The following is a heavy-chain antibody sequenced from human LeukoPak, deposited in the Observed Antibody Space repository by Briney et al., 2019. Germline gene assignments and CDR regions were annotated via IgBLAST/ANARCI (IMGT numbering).Heavy chain of an antibody. Sequence: GGSLRLSCAASGFTFSSYAMHWVRQAPGKGLEWVAVISYDGSNKYYADSVKGRFTISRDNSKNTLYLQMNSLRAEDTAVYYCARDPGVGYYYYYMDVWGKGTTVTVSS. V-gene: IGHV3-30-3*01. CDR2: ISYDGSNK. CDR1: GFTFSSYA. CDR3: ARDPGVGYYYYYMDV. J-gene: IGHJ6*03.